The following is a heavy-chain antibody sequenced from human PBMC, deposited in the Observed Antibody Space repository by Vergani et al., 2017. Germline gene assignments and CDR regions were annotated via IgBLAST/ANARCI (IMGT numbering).Heavy chain of an antibody. J-gene: IGHJ4*02. CDR2: IYYSGST. Sequence: QVQLQESGPGLVKPSETLSLTCTVSGGSISSYYWSWIRQPPGKGLEWIGYIYYSGSTNYNPSLKSRVTISVDTSKNQFSLKLSSVTAADTAVYYCAREYRAYCGGDCYLSYWGQGTLVTVSS. CDR3: AREYRAYCGGDCYLSY. CDR1: GGSISSYY. D-gene: IGHD2-21*02. V-gene: IGHV4-59*01.